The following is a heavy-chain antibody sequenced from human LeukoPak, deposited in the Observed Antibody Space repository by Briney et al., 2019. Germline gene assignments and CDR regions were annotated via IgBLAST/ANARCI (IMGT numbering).Heavy chain of an antibody. CDR3: ARDGGQWELLGAEGYDY. J-gene: IGHJ4*02. D-gene: IGHD1-26*01. Sequence: ASVKVSCKASGYTFTSYGISWVRQAPGQGLEWMGWISAYNGNTNYAQKLQGRVTMTTDTSTSTAYMELRSLRTDDTAVYYCARDGGQWELLGAEGYDYWGQGTLVTVSS. CDR1: GYTFTSYG. V-gene: IGHV1-18*01. CDR2: ISAYNGNT.